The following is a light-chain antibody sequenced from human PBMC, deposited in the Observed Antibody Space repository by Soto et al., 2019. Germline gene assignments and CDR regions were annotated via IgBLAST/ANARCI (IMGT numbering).Light chain of an antibody. CDR3: SSYTSSSSVV. J-gene: IGLJ2*01. V-gene: IGLV2-14*01. Sequence: QSALTQPASVSGSPGQSITISCTGTSSDVGGYNYVSWYQQHPGKAPKLMIYDVSNRPSGVSNRFSGSKSGNTASLTISGLQAEDEADYDCSSYTSSSSVVFGGGT. CDR2: DVS. CDR1: SSDVGGYNY.